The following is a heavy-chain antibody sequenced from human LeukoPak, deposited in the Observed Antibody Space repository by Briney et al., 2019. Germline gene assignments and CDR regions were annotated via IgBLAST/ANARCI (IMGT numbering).Heavy chain of an antibody. D-gene: IGHD1-26*01. J-gene: IGHJ4*02. CDR3: ARAPGSYNDYYFDY. Sequence: ASVKVSCKASGYAFTSYGISWVRQAPGQGLEWMGWISAYNGNTNYAQKLQGRVTMTTDTSTSTAYMELRSLRSDDTAVYYCARAPGSYNDYYFDYWGQGTLVTVSS. CDR1: GYAFTSYG. CDR2: ISAYNGNT. V-gene: IGHV1-18*01.